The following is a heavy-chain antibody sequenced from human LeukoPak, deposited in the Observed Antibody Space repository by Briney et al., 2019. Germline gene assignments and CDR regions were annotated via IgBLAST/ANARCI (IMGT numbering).Heavy chain of an antibody. CDR1: GYTFTSYG. CDR2: ISAYNGNT. J-gene: IGHJ6*03. CDR3: AGRVSKLERRLAGPGSDYYYYYYMDV. Sequence: ASVKVSCKASGYTFTSYGISWVRQAPGQGLEWMGWISAYNGNTNYAQKLQGRVTMTTDKSTSTAYMELSSLRSEDTAVYYCAGRVSKLERRLAGPGSDYYYYYYMDVWGKGTTVTVSS. D-gene: IGHD1-1*01. V-gene: IGHV1-18*01.